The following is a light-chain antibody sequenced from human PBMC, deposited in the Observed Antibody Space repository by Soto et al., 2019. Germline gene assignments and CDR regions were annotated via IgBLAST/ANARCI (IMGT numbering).Light chain of an antibody. J-gene: IGKJ1*01. V-gene: IGKV1-39*01. CDR3: QQSFTNPWT. CDR2: LTS. Sequence: DIHMTQSPSSVSASVLDIVTITFLASQSISSYLNWYQQKPGRAPKLLIYLTSTLESGVPSRFSGSGSGTDFTLTISSLQPEDFATYHCQQSFTNPWTFGQGTKVDIK. CDR1: QSISSY.